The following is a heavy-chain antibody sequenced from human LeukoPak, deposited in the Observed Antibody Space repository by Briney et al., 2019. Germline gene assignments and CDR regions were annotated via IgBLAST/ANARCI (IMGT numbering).Heavy chain of an antibody. J-gene: IGHJ4*02. CDR1: GYSISSAYY. CDR2: ILHNGST. V-gene: IGHV4-38-2*01. Sequence: SETLSLACAVSGYSISSAYYGGWTRQPPGKGLEWIGSILHNGSTYYNPSLKSRVTISVDTSMPQFSLKLSMVPVAETAMYYCARNTNFYSGYSDYLDKGSLVTVSS. D-gene: IGHD3-3*01. CDR3: ARNTNFYSGYSDY.